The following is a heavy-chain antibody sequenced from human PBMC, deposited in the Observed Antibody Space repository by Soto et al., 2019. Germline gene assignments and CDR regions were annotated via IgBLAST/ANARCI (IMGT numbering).Heavy chain of an antibody. CDR1: VFTSSSDT. CDR2: YIGGNGDT. CDR3: AKDLGFSGYDWGPKVPYYYGMDV. J-gene: IGHJ6*02. V-gene: IGHV3-23*01. D-gene: IGHD5-12*01. Sequence: GSLRLSPAASVFTSSSDTMSSVRRAPGKGLEGVSSYIGGNGDTFSADSVTGRFTISRDISKSTLYLQMNGLRVEDTVIYYYAKDLGFSGYDWGPKVPYYYGMDVWGQGTTVTVSS.